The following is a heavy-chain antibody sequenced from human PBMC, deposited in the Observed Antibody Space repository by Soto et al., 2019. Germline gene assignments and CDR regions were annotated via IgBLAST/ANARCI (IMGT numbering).Heavy chain of an antibody. V-gene: IGHV3-49*04. CDR1: GFTFGDYA. Sequence: GGSLRLSCTASGFTFGDYAMTWVRQAPGEGLEWVGFIRSKTYGGTTEYAASVKGRFTISRDDSKSIAYLRVNSLKIGDTAVYYCTRTDYYYDSGSYFAFDYWGQGTLVTVSS. CDR2: IRSKTYGGTT. J-gene: IGHJ4*02. CDR3: TRTDYYYDSGSYFAFDY. D-gene: IGHD3-10*01.